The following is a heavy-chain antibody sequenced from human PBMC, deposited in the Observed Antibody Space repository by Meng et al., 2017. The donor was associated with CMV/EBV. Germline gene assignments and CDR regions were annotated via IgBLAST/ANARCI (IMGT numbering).Heavy chain of an antibody. CDR1: GFTFSSYW. J-gene: IGHJ5*02. CDR2: IKQDGSEK. Sequence: ETLSLTCAASGFTFSSYWMSWVRQAPGKGLEWVANIKQDGSEKYYVDSVKGRFTISRDNAKNSLYLQMNSLRAEDTAVYYCARGYNWFDPWGQGTLVTVSS. V-gene: IGHV3-7*01. CDR3: ARGYNWFDP.